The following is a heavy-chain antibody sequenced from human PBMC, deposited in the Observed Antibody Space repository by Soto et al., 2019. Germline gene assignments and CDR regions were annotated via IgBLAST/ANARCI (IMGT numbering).Heavy chain of an antibody. D-gene: IGHD6-13*01. Sequence: QVPLVQSGAEVKKPGASVKVSCKASGYTFTSYGISWVRQAPGQGLEWMGWISAYNGNTNYAQKLQGRVTMTTDTSTSTAYMELRSLRSDDTAVYYCARRVTAAVQYNWFDPWGQGTLVTVSS. J-gene: IGHJ5*02. CDR3: ARRVTAAVQYNWFDP. CDR1: GYTFTSYG. V-gene: IGHV1-18*01. CDR2: ISAYNGNT.